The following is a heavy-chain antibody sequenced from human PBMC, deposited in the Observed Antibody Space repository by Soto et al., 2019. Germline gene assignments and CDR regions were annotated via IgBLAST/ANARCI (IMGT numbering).Heavy chain of an antibody. CDR3: ARGGGVGVAGSAAFDM. V-gene: IGHV1-2*02. D-gene: IGHD3-3*01. CDR1: GYPVTAYY. CDR2: INPATGAA. J-gene: IGHJ3*02. Sequence: QLHLVQSGAVVKKPGASVTVSCSASGYPVTAYYMHWVRQAPGRGLEWMGGINPATGAAKYTQTFQGRVNMTRDTSTSTVFMELSGLTCEDKAVFYCARGGGVGVAGSAAFDMWGQGTLVTVSS.